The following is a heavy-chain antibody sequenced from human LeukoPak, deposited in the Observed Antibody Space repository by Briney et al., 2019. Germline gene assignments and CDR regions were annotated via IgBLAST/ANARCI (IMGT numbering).Heavy chain of an antibody. Sequence: SETLSLTCTVYDGSFYWSWIRQPPGTGLEWIGEINHSGGAIYNPPLKSRVTISVDTSKNQFSLRLSSVTAADTAVYYCARGQIRLTDWGQGTLVTVSS. J-gene: IGHJ4*02. CDR2: INHSGGA. CDR1: DGSFY. V-gene: IGHV4-34*01. D-gene: IGHD3-9*01. CDR3: ARGQIRLTD.